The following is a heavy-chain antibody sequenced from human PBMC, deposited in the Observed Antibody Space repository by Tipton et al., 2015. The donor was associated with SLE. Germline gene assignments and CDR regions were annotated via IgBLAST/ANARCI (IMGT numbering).Heavy chain of an antibody. CDR3: ARDVKQLWYFDL. CDR2: IYYSGST. Sequence: TLSLTCTVSGGSISSSSYYWGWIRQPPGKGLEWIGSIYYSGSTYYNPSLKSRVTISVDTSKNQFSLKLSSVTAADTAVYYCARDVKQLWYFDLWGRGTLVTVSS. D-gene: IGHD5-18*01. CDR1: GGSISSSSYY. V-gene: IGHV4-39*07. J-gene: IGHJ2*01.